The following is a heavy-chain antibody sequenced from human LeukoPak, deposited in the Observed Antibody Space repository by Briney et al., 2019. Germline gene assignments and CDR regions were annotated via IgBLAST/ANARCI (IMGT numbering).Heavy chain of an antibody. CDR1: GGSISSYY. CDR3: ARSSPYSSSWYGVGY. V-gene: IGHV4-59*01. Sequence: PSETLSLTCTVSGGSISSYYWSWIRQPPGKGLEWIGYIYYSGSTNYNPSLKSRVTISVDTSKNQFSLKLSSVTAADTAVYYCARSSPYSSSWYGVGYWGQGTLVTVSS. J-gene: IGHJ4*02. CDR2: IYYSGST. D-gene: IGHD6-13*01.